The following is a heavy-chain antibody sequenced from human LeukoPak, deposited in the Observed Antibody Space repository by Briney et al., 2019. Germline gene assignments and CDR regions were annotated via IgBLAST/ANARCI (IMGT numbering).Heavy chain of an antibody. D-gene: IGHD4/OR15-4a*01. CDR1: GFTFSTSD. CDR3: VRGATIGFDP. Sequence: GGSLRLSCAASGFTFSTSDMHWVRQAAGRGLEWVSGIGTVGDTYYLGSVRGRFTISREDAKNSLYLQMNSLRAGDTAVYYCVRGATIGFDPWGQGTLVTVSS. J-gene: IGHJ5*02. CDR2: IGTVGDT. V-gene: IGHV3-13*01.